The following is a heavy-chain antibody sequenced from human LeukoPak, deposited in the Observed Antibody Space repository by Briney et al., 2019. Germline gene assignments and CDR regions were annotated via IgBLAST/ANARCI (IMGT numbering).Heavy chain of an antibody. D-gene: IGHD2-8*01. J-gene: IGHJ4*02. V-gene: IGHV3-30*04. CDR2: ISYDGRQN. CDR1: GFTFSTYA. Sequence: PGGSLRLSCAASGFTFSTYAMNWVRQAPGEGPEWVAVISYDGRQNYYADSVKGRFTISRDNSKNTLYLQMNSLRDEDSAAYYCARVYLERLTAGYFDHWGQGTWVTVSP. CDR3: ARVYLERLTAGYFDH.